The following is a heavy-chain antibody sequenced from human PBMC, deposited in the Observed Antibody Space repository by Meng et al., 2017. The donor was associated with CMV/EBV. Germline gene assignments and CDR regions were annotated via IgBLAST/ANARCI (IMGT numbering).Heavy chain of an antibody. CDR1: GYRFSDHY. J-gene: IGHJ4*02. CDR2: IYPNSGGT. V-gene: IGHV1-2*02. Sequence: VPLVQPRAGVKSPGASVKVSCQTSGYRFSDHYTHWVRQAPGQGLEWMGWIYPNSGGTHYAQKFQHRVTMTRDTSISTVYMELSRLTSDDTAVYYCVRDHNWGPDYWGQGTLVTVSS. CDR3: VRDHNWGPDY. D-gene: IGHD1-1*01.